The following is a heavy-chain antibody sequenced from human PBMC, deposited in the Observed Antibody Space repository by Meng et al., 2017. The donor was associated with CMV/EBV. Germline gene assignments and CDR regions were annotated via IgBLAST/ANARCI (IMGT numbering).Heavy chain of an antibody. CDR2: ISSDGSRS. V-gene: IGHV3-74*01. CDR3: ARDAGAGFHY. J-gene: IGHJ4*02. CDR1: GFTFSNYW. D-gene: IGHD6-13*01. Sequence: LSCAASGFTFSNYWMHWVRQGPGEGLVWVSTISSDGSRSSYAGSVTGRFTISRDNAKNMVHLQMNSLRAEDTAMYYCARDAGAGFHYWGQGTLVTVSS.